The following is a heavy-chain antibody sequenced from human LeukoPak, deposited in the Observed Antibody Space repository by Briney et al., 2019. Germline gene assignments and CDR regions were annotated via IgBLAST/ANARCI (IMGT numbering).Heavy chain of an antibody. J-gene: IGHJ4*02. CDR3: ARGRSSSFIDY. V-gene: IGHV4-61*02. Sequence: SQTLSLTCTVSGGSISSGSYYWSWVRQPAGKGLEWIGRMYTSGRTNYNPSLKSRVTISVDTSKNQFSLNLSSVTAADTAVYYCARGRSSSFIDYWGQGTLVTVSS. CDR1: GGSISSGSYY. D-gene: IGHD6-13*01. CDR2: MYTSGRT.